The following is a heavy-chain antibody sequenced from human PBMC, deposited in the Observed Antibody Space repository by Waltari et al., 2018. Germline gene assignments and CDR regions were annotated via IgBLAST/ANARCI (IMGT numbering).Heavy chain of an antibody. D-gene: IGHD2-15*01. CDR2: TYYRSKWYN. V-gene: IGHV6-1*01. CDR1: GDSVSSNSAA. J-gene: IGHJ6*02. Sequence: QVQLQQSGPGLVKPSQTLSLTCAISGDSVSSNSAAWHWIRQSPSSGLEWLGRTYYRSKWYNDYAVSVKSRITINPDTSKNQFSLQLNSVTPEDTAVYYCAREGYCSGGSCYPRKLYGMDVWGQGTTVTVSS. CDR3: AREGYCSGGSCYPRKLYGMDV.